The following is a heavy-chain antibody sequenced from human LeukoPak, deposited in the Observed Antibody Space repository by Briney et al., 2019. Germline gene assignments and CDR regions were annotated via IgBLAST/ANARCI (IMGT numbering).Heavy chain of an antibody. V-gene: IGHV1-69*06. CDR3: AREDMVRGVMSDY. CDR1: GGTFSSYA. D-gene: IGHD3-10*01. Sequence: SVKVSCKASGGTFSSYAISWVRQAPGQGLEWMGGIIPIFGTANYAQKFQGRVTITADKSTSTAFMELSSLRSEDTAVYYCAREDMVRGVMSDYWGQGTLVTVSS. CDR2: IIPIFGTA. J-gene: IGHJ4*02.